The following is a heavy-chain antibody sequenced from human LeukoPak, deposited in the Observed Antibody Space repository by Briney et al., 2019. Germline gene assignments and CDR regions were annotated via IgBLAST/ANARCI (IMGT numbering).Heavy chain of an antibody. J-gene: IGHJ5*02. V-gene: IGHV4-59*12. CDR1: GGSISSYY. CDR3: ARVIRYGYVVNNWFDP. CDR2: IYYSGST. D-gene: IGHD5-12*01. Sequence: SETLSLPCTVSGGSISSYYWSWIRQPPGKGLEWIGYIYYSGSTNYNPSLKSRVTISVDTSKNQFSLKLSSVTAADTAVYYCARVIRYGYVVNNWFDPWGQGTLVTVSS.